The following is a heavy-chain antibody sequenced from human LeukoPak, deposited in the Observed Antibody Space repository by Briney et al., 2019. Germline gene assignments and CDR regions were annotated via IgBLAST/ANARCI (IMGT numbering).Heavy chain of an antibody. CDR2: ISGSGGST. CDR1: GFTFRSYA. Sequence: GGSLRLSCAASGFTFRSYAINWVRQAPGRGLEWVSGISGSGGSTYYADSVKGRFTISRDNSKNTLYLQMNSLRAEDTAVYYCATYYGDYGGEFDYWGQGTLVTVSS. J-gene: IGHJ4*02. CDR3: ATYYGDYGGEFDY. D-gene: IGHD4-17*01. V-gene: IGHV3-23*01.